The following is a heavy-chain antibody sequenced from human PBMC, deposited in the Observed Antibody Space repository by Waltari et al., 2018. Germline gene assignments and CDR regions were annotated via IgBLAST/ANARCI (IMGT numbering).Heavy chain of an antibody. Sequence: EVQLVESGGGLVKPGGSLRLSCAASGFTFSSHSMNWVRQAPGKGLEWVSSISSSSSYIYYADSVKGRFTISRDNAKNSLYLQMNSLRAEDTAVYYCARDLAALICPPTGCPFDYWGQGTLVTVSS. V-gene: IGHV3-21*01. CDR1: GFTFSSHS. D-gene: IGHD2-8*02. CDR3: ARDLAALICPPTGCPFDY. J-gene: IGHJ4*02. CDR2: ISSSSSYI.